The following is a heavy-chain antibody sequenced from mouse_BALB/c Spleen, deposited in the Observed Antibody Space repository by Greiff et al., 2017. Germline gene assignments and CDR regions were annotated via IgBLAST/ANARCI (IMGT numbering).Heavy chain of an antibody. D-gene: IGHD2-3*01. V-gene: IGHV2-9*02. Sequence: QVQLKQSGPGLVAPSQSLSITCTVSGFSLTSYGVHWVRQPPGKGLEWLGVIWAGGSTNYNSALMSRLSISKDNSKSQVFLKMNSLQTDDTAMYYCARDDGYYGDYFDYWGQGTTLTVSS. J-gene: IGHJ2*01. CDR3: ARDDGYYGDYFDY. CDR1: GFSLTSYG. CDR2: IWAGGST.